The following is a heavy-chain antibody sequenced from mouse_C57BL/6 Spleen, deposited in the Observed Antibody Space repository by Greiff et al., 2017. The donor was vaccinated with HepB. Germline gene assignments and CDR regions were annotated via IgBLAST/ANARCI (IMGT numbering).Heavy chain of an antibody. CDR2: ISSGSSTI. CDR3: ARRRRYAMDY. D-gene: IGHD2-12*01. J-gene: IGHJ4*01. Sequence: EVKVVESGGGLVKPGGSLKLSYAASGFTFSDYGMHWVRQAPEKGLEWVAYISSGSSTIYYADTVKGRFTISRDNAKNTLFLQMTSLRSEDTAMYYCARRRRYAMDYWGQGTSVTVSS. V-gene: IGHV5-17*01. CDR1: GFTFSDYG.